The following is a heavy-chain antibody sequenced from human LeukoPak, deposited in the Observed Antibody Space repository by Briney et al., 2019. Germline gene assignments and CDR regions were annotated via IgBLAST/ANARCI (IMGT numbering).Heavy chain of an antibody. CDR3: ARNRRSYGSGSGDAFDI. V-gene: IGHV7-4-1*02. J-gene: IGHJ3*02. CDR1: GYTFTSYA. Sequence: GASVKVSCKASGYTFTSYAMNWVRQAPRQGLEWMGWINTNTGNPTYAQGFTGRFVFSLDTSVSTAYLQISSLKAEDTAVYYCARNRRSYGSGSGDAFDIWGQGTMVTVSS. CDR2: INTNTGNP. D-gene: IGHD3-10*01.